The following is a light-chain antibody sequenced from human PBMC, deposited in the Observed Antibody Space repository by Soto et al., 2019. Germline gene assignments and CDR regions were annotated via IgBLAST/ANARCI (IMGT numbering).Light chain of an antibody. V-gene: IGLV2-14*03. Sequence: QSVLTQPASVSGSPGQSITISCTGTSSDVGAFNFVSWYQQHPGKAPKLMIYDVTRRPSGLSDRFSGSKSGNTASLTISGLQPEDEADYYCCSYTSSSAYVFGTGTKLTVL. J-gene: IGLJ1*01. CDR3: CSYTSSSAYV. CDR1: SSDVGAFNF. CDR2: DVT.